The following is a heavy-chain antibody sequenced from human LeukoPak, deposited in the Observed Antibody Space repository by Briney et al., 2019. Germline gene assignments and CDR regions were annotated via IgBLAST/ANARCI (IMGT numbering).Heavy chain of an antibody. Sequence: PGGSLRLSCAGSGFTFSSSGMSWVRQAPGQGLEWVSRITSGGNTYYADSVKGRFTVSRDNSKNTLFLQMNSLRAEDTALYYCAKAYDSSPAEYWGQGTLVTVSS. CDR1: GFTFSSSG. J-gene: IGHJ4*02. CDR2: ITSGGNT. CDR3: AKAYDSSPAEY. V-gene: IGHV3-23*01. D-gene: IGHD3-22*01.